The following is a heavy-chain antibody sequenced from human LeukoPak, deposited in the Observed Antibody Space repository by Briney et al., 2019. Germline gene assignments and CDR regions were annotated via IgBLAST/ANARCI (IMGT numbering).Heavy chain of an antibody. CDR3: ASPYSGYDFGY. Sequence: SETLSLTCTVSGGSISSSSYYWGWIRQPPGKGLEWIGSIYYSGSTHYNPSLKSRVTISVDTSKNQFSLKLSSVTAADTAVYYCASPYSGYDFGYWGQRTLVTVSS. V-gene: IGHV4-39*01. J-gene: IGHJ4*02. CDR1: GGSISSSSYY. CDR2: IYYSGST. D-gene: IGHD5-12*01.